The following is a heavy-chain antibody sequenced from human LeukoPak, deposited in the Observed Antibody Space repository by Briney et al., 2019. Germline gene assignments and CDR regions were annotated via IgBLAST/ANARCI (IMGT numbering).Heavy chain of an antibody. D-gene: IGHD4-17*01. CDR1: GFAFSDYS. J-gene: IGHJ4*02. CDR3: ARETEVTTVTTFDY. V-gene: IGHV3-7*01. Sequence: GGSLRLSCAASGFAFSDYSMTWVRQAPGKGLEWVANINKDGSAKNYIDSVKGRFTISRDNAKNSLYLQMNSLRAEDTAVYYCARETEVTTVTTFDYWGQGTLVTVSS. CDR2: INKDGSAK.